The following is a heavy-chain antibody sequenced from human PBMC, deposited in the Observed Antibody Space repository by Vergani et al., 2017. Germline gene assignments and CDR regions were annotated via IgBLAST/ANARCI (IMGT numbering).Heavy chain of an antibody. J-gene: IGHJ5*02. CDR1: GGSISSSSYY. D-gene: IGHD3-9*01. CDR3: AREPTDYYIVTGERGVWFAR. V-gene: IGHV4-39*07. CDR2: IYYSGST. Sequence: QLQLQESGPGLVKPSETLSLTCTVSGGSISSSSYYWGWIRQPPGKGLEWIGSIYYSGSTYYNPSLKSRITISVDTSKNQFSLKLSSVTAADTAVYYCAREPTDYYIVTGERGVWFARGGQGTLVTVSS.